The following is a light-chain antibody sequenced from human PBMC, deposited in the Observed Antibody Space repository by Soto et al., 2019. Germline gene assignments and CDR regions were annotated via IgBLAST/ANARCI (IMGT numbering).Light chain of an antibody. CDR3: QQRNNWPPLT. J-gene: IGKJ4*01. Sequence: EIVLTQSPATLSLFPGERATLSCRASQSISTYLAWYQQKPGQAPRLLIYDASNRATGIPARFSGIGSGTDFTLIISSLEPEDFAVYYCQQRNNWPPLTFGGGTKVDIK. V-gene: IGKV3-11*01. CDR2: DAS. CDR1: QSISTY.